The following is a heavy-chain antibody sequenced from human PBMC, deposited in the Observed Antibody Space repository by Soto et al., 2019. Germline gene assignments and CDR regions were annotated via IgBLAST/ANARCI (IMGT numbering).Heavy chain of an antibody. D-gene: IGHD2-2*01. Sequence: ASVKVSWKTYGYTFSNYGRTWVRQAPGQPLEWLGWISLYSDGTNYAQKFQGRVSMTTDTSTTTAYMELRSLRSDDTAVYYCARVVPGAEAWFGPWGQGTLVTVSS. CDR1: GYTFSNYG. V-gene: IGHV1-18*01. CDR2: ISLYSDGT. CDR3: ARVVPGAEAWFGP. J-gene: IGHJ5*02.